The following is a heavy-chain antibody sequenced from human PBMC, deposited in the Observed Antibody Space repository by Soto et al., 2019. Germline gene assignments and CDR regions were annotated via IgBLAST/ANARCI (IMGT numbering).Heavy chain of an antibody. CDR1: GFTFRSYA. Sequence: DVQLLESGGGLVQPGGSLRLSCAASGFTFRSYAMSWVRQAPGKGLEWVSGISGSGISTHYADSVKGRFTVSRDNSKNTLYLQMNSLSAEDTAVYNCAKEPVGPDWYFDLWGRGTLVPVSS. V-gene: IGHV3-23*01. CDR2: ISGSGIST. CDR3: AKEPVGPDWYFDL. J-gene: IGHJ2*01.